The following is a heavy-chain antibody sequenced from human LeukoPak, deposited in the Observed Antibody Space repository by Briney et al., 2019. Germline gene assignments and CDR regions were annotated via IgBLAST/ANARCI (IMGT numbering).Heavy chain of an antibody. CDR1: GGXIITTNC. CDR3: TRESGAFSPFGF. D-gene: IGHD1-26*01. CDR2: VHLNGAT. V-gene: IGHV4-4*02. Sequence: PSETLSLTCVVSGGXIITTNCWSWVRQPPGKGLEWIGEVHLNGATNYNPSLESRVSMSIDKSKNQLSLKLSSVTAADTATYYCTRESGAFSPFGFWGQGALVTVSS. J-gene: IGHJ4*02.